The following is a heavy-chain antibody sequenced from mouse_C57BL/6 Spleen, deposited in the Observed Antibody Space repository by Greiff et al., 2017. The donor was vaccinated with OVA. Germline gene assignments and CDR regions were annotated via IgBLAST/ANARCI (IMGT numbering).Heavy chain of an antibody. CDR2: IYPGDGDT. CDR3: ARTVITTVVAKGYFDV. V-gene: IGHV1-82*01. CDR1: GYAFSSSW. D-gene: IGHD1-1*01. J-gene: IGHJ1*03. Sequence: QVQLQQSGPELVKPGASVKISCKASGYAFSSSWMNWVKQRPGKGLEWIGRIYPGDGDTNYNGKFKGKATLTADKSSSTAYMQLSSLTSEDSAVYFCARTVITTVVAKGYFDVWGTGTTVTVSS.